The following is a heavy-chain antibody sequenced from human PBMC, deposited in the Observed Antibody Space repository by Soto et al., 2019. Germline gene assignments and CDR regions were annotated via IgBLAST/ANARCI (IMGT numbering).Heavy chain of an antibody. CDR3: ARDQYGGATNDAFDI. CDR1: GFTFSSYS. V-gene: IGHV3-48*01. J-gene: IGHJ3*02. Sequence: LRLSCAASGFTFSSYSMNWVRQAPGKGLEWVSYISSSSSTIYYADSVKGRFTISRDNAKNSLYLQMNSLRAEDTAVYYCARDQYGGATNDAFDIWGQGTMVTVSS. CDR2: ISSSSSTI. D-gene: IGHD5-12*01.